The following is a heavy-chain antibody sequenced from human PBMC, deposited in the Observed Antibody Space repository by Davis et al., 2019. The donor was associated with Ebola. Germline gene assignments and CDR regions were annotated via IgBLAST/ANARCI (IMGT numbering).Heavy chain of an antibody. CDR3: ARRGYSYGYKY. V-gene: IGHV4-59*01. CDR1: GGSISSYY. J-gene: IGHJ4*02. D-gene: IGHD5-18*01. Sequence: SETLSLTCTVSGGSISSYYWSWIRQPPGKGLEWIGYIYYSGSTNYNPSLKSRVTISVDTSKNQFSLKLSSLTAADTAVYYCARRGYSYGYKYWGQGTLVTVSS. CDR2: IYYSGST.